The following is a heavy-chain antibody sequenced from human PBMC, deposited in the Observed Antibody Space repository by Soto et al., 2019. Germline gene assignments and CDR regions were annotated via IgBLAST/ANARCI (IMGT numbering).Heavy chain of an antibody. V-gene: IGHV3-23*01. D-gene: IGHD3-10*01. J-gene: IGHJ4*02. CDR3: PVDTATYYCAHRGGATVGLYYFDY. Sequence: VGSLRLSCAATEFTFSTYAMTWVRQAPGRGLQWVATISDSGDITYYADSVKGRFTISRDNSRLTITKDTSKNQVVLTMTNMDPVDTATYYCAHRGGATVGLYYFDYWGQGALVTVSS. CDR2: ISDSGDIT. CDR1: EFTFSTYA.